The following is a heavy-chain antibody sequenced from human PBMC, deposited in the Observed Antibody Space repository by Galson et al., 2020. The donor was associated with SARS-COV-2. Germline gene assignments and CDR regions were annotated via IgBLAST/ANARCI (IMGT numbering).Heavy chain of an antibody. V-gene: IGHV3-21*01. CDR3: ASGGNSWTWDY. Sequence: NSGGSLRLSCAASGFTFSSFNLNWVRQAPGKGPEWVSSVSSSGSYIYYADSVKGRFTISRDNARNSVLLQMNSLRGDDTAVYYCASGGNSWTWDYWGQGTLVTVSP. CDR2: VSSSGSYI. J-gene: IGHJ4*02. D-gene: IGHD6-13*01. CDR1: GFTFSSFN.